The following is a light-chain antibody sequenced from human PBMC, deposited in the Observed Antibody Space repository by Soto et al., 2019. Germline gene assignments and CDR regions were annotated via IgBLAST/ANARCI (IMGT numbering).Light chain of an antibody. J-gene: IGLJ3*02. Sequence: QSVLTQPASVSGSPGQSITISCTGTSSDVGYYNYVSWYQQHTGKAPKLIIFEVSNRPSGVSNRFSGSKSGNTASLTISGLQAEDEADYYCSSYTSTTTRVFGGGTKLTVL. CDR1: SSDVGYYNY. CDR2: EVS. CDR3: SSYTSTTTRV. V-gene: IGLV2-14*01.